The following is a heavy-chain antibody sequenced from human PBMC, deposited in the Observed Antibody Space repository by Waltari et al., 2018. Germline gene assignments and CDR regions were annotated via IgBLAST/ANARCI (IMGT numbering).Heavy chain of an antibody. CDR3: ARRFDS. CDR1: GLTFSSYG. CDR2: ISGNGTTI. J-gene: IGHJ4*02. Sequence: EVQLVESGGGLVQPGGSLRLSCAASGLTFSSYGMNWVGQAPGKGLEWISYISGNGTTIYYADSVKGRFTISRDDAENSLYLQMNSLRAEDTALYYCARRFDSWGQGTRVTVSS. V-gene: IGHV3-48*03.